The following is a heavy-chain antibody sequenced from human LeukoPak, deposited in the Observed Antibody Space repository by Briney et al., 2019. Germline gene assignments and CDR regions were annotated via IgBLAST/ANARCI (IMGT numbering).Heavy chain of an antibody. CDR1: GDSVSRSDSY. CDR3: ARVGATGAFDI. CDR2: IYYSGST. D-gene: IGHD1-26*01. J-gene: IGHJ3*02. V-gene: IGHV4-61*08. Sequence: SETLSLTCSVSGDSVSRSDSYWDWIRQPPGKGLEWIGYIYYSGSTNYNPSLKSRVTISVDTSKNQFSLKLSSVTAADTAVYYCARVGATGAFDIWGQGTMVTVSS.